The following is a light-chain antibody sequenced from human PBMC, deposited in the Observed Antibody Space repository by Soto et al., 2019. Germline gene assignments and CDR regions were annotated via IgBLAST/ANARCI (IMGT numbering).Light chain of an antibody. CDR3: QHSYGTPRT. CDR1: QSISTY. J-gene: IGKJ1*01. CDR2: AVS. V-gene: IGKV1-39*01. Sequence: DIQMTQSPSSLSASVGDRVTITCRASQSISTYLNWYQHKQGKAPKVLIYAVSSLQSGVPSRFSGSGSGTDLTITITSLQPEDSETYYCQHSYGTPRTFGQGTKVDIK.